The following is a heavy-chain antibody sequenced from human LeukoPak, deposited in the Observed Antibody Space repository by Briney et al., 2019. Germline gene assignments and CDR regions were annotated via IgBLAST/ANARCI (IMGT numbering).Heavy chain of an antibody. D-gene: IGHD6-19*01. CDR3: ARDKFYSSGWPGDY. V-gene: IGHV3-48*02. Sequence: QTGGSLRLSCAASGFTLSSYSMNWVRQAPGKGLEWVSYISSSSSTIYYADSVKGRFTISRDNAKNSLYLQMNSLRDEDTAVYYCARDKFYSSGWPGDYWGQGTLVTVSS. CDR1: GFTLSSYS. J-gene: IGHJ4*02. CDR2: ISSSSSTI.